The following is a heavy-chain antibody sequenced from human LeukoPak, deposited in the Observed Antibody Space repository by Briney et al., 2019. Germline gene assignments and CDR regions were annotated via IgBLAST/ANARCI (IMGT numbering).Heavy chain of an antibody. J-gene: IGHJ4*02. V-gene: IGHV4-4*09. CDR3: AGKEGERYNEFDY. Sequence: SETLSLTCTVSSGSISSYYWSWIRQPPGKGLEWIGYIYTSGSTNYNPSLKSLVTISVDTSKNQFSLKLSSVTAADTAVYYCAGKEGERYNEFDYWGQGTLVTVSS. CDR2: IYTSGST. CDR1: SGSISSYY. D-gene: IGHD1-1*01.